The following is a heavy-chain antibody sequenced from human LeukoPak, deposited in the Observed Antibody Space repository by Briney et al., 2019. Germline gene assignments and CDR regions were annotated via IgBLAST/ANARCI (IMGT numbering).Heavy chain of an antibody. Sequence: GSLRLSCAASGFTFSSYAMSWVRQAPGKGLEWVSGINGRGGRTYYADSVKGRFAISRDNSKNTLFLQMNSLRAEDTAVYYCAKGGIVHPFDYWGQGTLVTVSS. CDR1: GFTFSSYA. CDR3: AKGGIVHPFDY. CDR2: INGRGGRT. J-gene: IGHJ4*02. V-gene: IGHV3-23*01. D-gene: IGHD1-26*01.